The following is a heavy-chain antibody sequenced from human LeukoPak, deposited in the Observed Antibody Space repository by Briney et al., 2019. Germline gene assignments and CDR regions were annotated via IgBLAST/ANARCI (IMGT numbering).Heavy chain of an antibody. V-gene: IGHV6-1*01. D-gene: IGHD3-16*01. CDR2: IYYRSRWSY. Sequence: SQTLSLTCAISGDSVSSNSASWNWIRQSPSRGLEWLGRIYYRSRWSYDYAVSVESRITINPDTSKNQFSLQMSSVTPDDTAVYFCARGGRGYYVSAFDFWGQGNLVTVSA. CDR1: GDSVSSNSAS. J-gene: IGHJ5*01. CDR3: ARGGRGYYVSAFDF.